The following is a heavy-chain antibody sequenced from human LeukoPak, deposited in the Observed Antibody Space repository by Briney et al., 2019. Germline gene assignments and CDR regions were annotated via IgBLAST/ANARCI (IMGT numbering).Heavy chain of an antibody. J-gene: IGHJ4*02. CDR3: AKRSGAPNNFDY. Sequence: GGSLRLSCAASGFTFNEHDMYWVRQVPGKGLEWVCLISKDGGNKHYADSVKGRFSISRDNNRNSLSLQMNSLRSEDTALYFCAKRSGAPNNFDYWGQGALVTVSS. CDR2: ISKDGGNK. D-gene: IGHD1-1*01. CDR1: GFTFNEHD. V-gene: IGHV3-43*02.